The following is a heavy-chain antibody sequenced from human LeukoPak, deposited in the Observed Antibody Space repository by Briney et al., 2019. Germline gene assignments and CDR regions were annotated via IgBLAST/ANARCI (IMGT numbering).Heavy chain of an antibody. V-gene: IGHV3-48*03. J-gene: IGHJ4*02. CDR3: ASRSRDY. D-gene: IGHD6-19*01. CDR1: GFTFSSYE. Sequence: PGGSLRLSCAASGFTFSSYEMNWVRQAPGKGLEWVSYISSSGDTIYYADSVKGRFTVSRDNAKNSLYLQMNSLSVEDTAVYYCASRSRDYWGQGTLVTVSS. CDR2: ISSSGDTI.